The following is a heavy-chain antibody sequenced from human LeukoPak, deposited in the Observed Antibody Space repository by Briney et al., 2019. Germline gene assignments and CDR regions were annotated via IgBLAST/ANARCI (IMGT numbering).Heavy chain of an antibody. D-gene: IGHD2-15*01. Sequence: SETLSLTCTVSGGSISSYYWSWIRKPAGKGLEWLGRIYTSGSTNYNPSLKSRVTMSVDTSKNQFSLKLSSVTAADTAVYYCASRYCSGGSCYSGLNYYYYMDVWGKGTTVTVSS. CDR1: GGSISSYY. J-gene: IGHJ6*03. CDR3: ASRYCSGGSCYSGLNYYYYMDV. CDR2: IYTSGST. V-gene: IGHV4-4*07.